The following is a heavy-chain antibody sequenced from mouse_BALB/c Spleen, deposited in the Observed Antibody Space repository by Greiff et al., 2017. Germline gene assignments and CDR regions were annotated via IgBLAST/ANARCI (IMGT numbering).Heavy chain of an antibody. V-gene: IGHV1-69*02. Sequence: QVQLQQPGAELVRPGASVKLSCKASGYTFTSYWINWVKQRPGQGLEWIGNIYPSDSYTNYNQKFKDKATLTVDKSSSTAYMQLSSPTSEDSAVYYCTRYSTVYFDYWGQGTTLTVSS. CDR1: GYTFTSYW. CDR3: TRYSTVYFDY. CDR2: IYPSDSYT. J-gene: IGHJ2*01.